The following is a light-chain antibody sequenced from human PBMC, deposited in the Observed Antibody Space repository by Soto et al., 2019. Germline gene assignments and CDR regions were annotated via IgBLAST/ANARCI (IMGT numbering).Light chain of an antibody. CDR2: EVN. J-gene: IGLJ2*01. CDR3: SSFGGNNNYVV. CDR1: SSDIGGYNY. V-gene: IGLV2-8*01. Sequence: QSALTQPPSASGSPGQSVTISCTGTSSDIGGYNYVSWYQQYPGKVPKLMIYEVNKRPSGVPDRFSGSKSGNTASLTVSGLQAEDEADYYCSSFGGNNNYVVFGGGTKLTVL.